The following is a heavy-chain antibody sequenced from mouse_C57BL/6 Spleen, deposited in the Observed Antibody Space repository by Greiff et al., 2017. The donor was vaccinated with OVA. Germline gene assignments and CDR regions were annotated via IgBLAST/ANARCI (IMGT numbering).Heavy chain of an antibody. CDR2: ISSGGSYT. Sequence: EVKLVESGGDLVKPGGSLKLSCAASGFTFSSYGMSWVRQTPDKRLEWVATISSGGSYTYYPDSVKGRFTISRDNAKNTLYLQVSSLTSEDTAMYYCERHEGTTVVADFDYWGQGTTLTVSS. CDR3: ERHEGTTVVADFDY. CDR1: GFTFSSYG. V-gene: IGHV5-6*02. D-gene: IGHD1-1*01. J-gene: IGHJ2*01.